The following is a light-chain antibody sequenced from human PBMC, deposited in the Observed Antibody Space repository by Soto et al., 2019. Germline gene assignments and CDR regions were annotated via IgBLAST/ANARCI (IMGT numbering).Light chain of an antibody. CDR2: DAS. J-gene: IGKJ5*01. CDR1: QSVRSY. CDR3: QQRSDWPLIT. V-gene: IGKV3-11*01. Sequence: EIVLTQSPATLSLSPGERATLSCRASQSVRSYLAWYQQKPGQAPRLLIYDASNRATGIPARFSGSGSGTDFTLTISSLEPGDFAVYYCQQRSDWPLITFGQGTRLEI.